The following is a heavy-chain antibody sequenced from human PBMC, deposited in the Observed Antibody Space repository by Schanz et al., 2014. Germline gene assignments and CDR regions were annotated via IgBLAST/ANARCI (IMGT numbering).Heavy chain of an antibody. Sequence: DVQLLESGGGLVQPGGSLRLSCAASGFTFSSYAMSWVRQAPGKGLEWVSAISGGDTYYADSVKGRFTISRDNSNKTVDLQMNSLRAEDTAVYYCARDHTTESYYSAGPPIDYWGQGTLRTVSS. D-gene: IGHD1-26*01. CDR2: ISGGDT. V-gene: IGHV3-23*01. CDR3: ARDHTTESYYSAGPPIDY. J-gene: IGHJ4*02. CDR1: GFTFSSYA.